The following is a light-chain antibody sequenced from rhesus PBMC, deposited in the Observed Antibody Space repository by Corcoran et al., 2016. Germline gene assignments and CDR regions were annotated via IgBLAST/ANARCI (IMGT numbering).Light chain of an antibody. CDR2: KAS. CDR1: ENVNNY. V-gene: IGKV1-74*01. Sequence: DIQMTQSPSSLSASVGDRVTITCRASENVNNYLNWYQQKPGKAPKLLIYKASTLQIGVPSRFSGSGSGTDYTFNISSLQPEDVATYYCQHGYVTPFTFGPGTKLDIK. CDR3: QHGYVTPFT. J-gene: IGKJ3*01.